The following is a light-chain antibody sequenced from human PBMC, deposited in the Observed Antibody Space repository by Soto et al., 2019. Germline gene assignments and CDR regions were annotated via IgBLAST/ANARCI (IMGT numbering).Light chain of an antibody. J-gene: IGLJ3*02. Sequence: QSVLTQPASVSGSPGQSITISCTGTSSDVGSYNLVSWYQQHPGKAPKLMIYKGSKLPSGVSNRFSGSKSGNTASLTISGLQAEDESDYYCCSYAGSSTLVFGGVTQLTVL. V-gene: IGLV2-23*01. CDR2: KGS. CDR3: CSYAGSSTLV. CDR1: SSDVGSYNL.